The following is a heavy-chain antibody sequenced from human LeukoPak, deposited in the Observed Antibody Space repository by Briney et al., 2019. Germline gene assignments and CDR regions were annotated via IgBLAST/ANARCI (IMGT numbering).Heavy chain of an antibody. V-gene: IGHV4-39*07. CDR2: IYHSGST. CDR3: AAVDSNYLVEY. CDR1: GVSVSSSNHY. Sequence: PSETLSLTCTVSGVSVSSSNHYWGWIRQSPVKGLEWIGSIYHSGSTYYTPSLKSRVTISVDTSKNQFSLKLNSVTAADTAVYYCAAVDSNYLVEYWGQGTLVTVSS. D-gene: IGHD4-11*01. J-gene: IGHJ4*02.